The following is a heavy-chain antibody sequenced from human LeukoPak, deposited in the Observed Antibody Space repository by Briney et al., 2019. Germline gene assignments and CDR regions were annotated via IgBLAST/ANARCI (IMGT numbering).Heavy chain of an antibody. V-gene: IGHV1-69*13. CDR1: GATFSSYA. Sequence: ASVKVSCKASGATFSSYAISWVRQAPGQGLEWMGGIIPIFGTANYAQKFQGRVTITADESTSTAYMELSSLRSEDTAVYYCAILWFGERNTGLAFDIWGQGTMVTVSS. J-gene: IGHJ3*02. D-gene: IGHD3-10*01. CDR2: IIPIFGTA. CDR3: AILWFGERNTGLAFDI.